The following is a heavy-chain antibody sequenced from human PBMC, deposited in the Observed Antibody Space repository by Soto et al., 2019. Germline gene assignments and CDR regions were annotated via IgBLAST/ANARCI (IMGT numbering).Heavy chain of an antibody. J-gene: IGHJ6*03. Sequence: ASVKVSCTASVYTFTSYDINWVRQATGQGLEWMGWMNPNSGNTGYAQKFQGRVTMTRNTSISTAYMELSSLRSEDTAVYYCARGRFDDFWSGYYTVGDYYYYYYMDVWGKGTTVTAP. V-gene: IGHV1-8*01. CDR1: VYTFTSYD. CDR2: MNPNSGNT. D-gene: IGHD3-3*01. CDR3: ARGRFDDFWSGYYTVGDYYYYYYMDV.